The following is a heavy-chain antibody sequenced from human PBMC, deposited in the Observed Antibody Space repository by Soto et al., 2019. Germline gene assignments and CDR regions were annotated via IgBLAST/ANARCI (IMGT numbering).Heavy chain of an antibody. CDR3: ARSIYGDNWFDP. D-gene: IGHD4-17*01. V-gene: IGHV2-26*01. CDR2: IFSNDEK. Sequence: SGPTLVNPTETLTLTCTVSGFSLSNARMGVSWIRQPPGKALEWLAHIFSNDEKSYSTSLKSRLTISKDTSKSQVVLTMTNMDLVYTATYYCARSIYGDNWFDPWGQGTLVTVSS. J-gene: IGHJ5*02. CDR1: GFSLSNARMG.